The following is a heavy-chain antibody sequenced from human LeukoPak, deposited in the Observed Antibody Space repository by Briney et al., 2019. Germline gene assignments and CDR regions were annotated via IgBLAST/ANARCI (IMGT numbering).Heavy chain of an antibody. V-gene: IGHV4-34*01. D-gene: IGHD3-10*01. Sequence: ETLSLTCAVYGGSFSGYYWSWIRQPPGKGLEWIGEINHSGSTNYNPSLKSRVTISVDTSKNQFSLKLSSVTAADTAVYYCARALTYYYGSGSYPGLNWFDPWGQGTLATVSS. CDR3: ARALTYYYGSGSYPGLNWFDP. CDR2: INHSGST. CDR1: GGSFSGYY. J-gene: IGHJ5*02.